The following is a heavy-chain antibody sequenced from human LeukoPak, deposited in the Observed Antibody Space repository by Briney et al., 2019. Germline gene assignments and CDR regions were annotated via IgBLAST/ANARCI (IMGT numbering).Heavy chain of an antibody. Sequence: GGSLRLSCAASGFTFSDYYMSWIRQAPGKGLEWVSYISSSSSYTNYADSVKGRFTISRDNAKNSLYLQMNSLRAEDTAVYCCARAMVATGNYYGMDVWGQGTTVTVSS. J-gene: IGHJ6*02. D-gene: IGHD5-12*01. CDR3: ARAMVATGNYYGMDV. V-gene: IGHV3-11*06. CDR2: ISSSSSYT. CDR1: GFTFSDYY.